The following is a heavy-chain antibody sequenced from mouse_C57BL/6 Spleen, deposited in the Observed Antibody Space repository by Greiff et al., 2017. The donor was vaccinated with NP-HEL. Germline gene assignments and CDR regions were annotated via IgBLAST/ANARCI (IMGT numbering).Heavy chain of an antibody. D-gene: IGHD2-4*01. CDR3: ARRGNDYDGYYYAMDY. V-gene: IGHV5-17*01. CDR2: ISSGSSTI. Sequence: DVHLVESGGGLVKPGGSLKLSCAASGFTFSDYGMHWVRQAPEKGLEWVAYISSGSSTIYYADKVKGRFTISRDNAKNTLFLQMTSLRSEDTARYYCARRGNDYDGYYYAMDYWGQGTSVTVSS. CDR1: GFTFSDYG. J-gene: IGHJ4*01.